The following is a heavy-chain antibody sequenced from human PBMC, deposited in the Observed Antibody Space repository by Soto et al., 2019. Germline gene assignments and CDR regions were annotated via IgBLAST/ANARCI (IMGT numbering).Heavy chain of an antibody. V-gene: IGHV1-3*01. CDR2: INPASGKT. CDR1: GYTFTDYS. J-gene: IGHJ4*01. D-gene: IGHD3-10*01. Sequence: ASVKVSCKASGYTFTDYSLQWVRQAPGQRLEWMGWINPASGKTKYSQKFQGRVTITRDTSASTAYMELSSLTSEDTALYYCARDLWLGESFRYYYDYWAQGTLVTVSS. CDR3: ARDLWLGESFRYYYDY.